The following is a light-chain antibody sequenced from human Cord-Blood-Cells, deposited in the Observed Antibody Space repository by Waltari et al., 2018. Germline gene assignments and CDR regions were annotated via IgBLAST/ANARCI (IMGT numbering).Light chain of an antibody. CDR1: SSDVGRYNL. J-gene: IGLJ3*02. CDR3: CSYAGSSTWV. CDR2: EGS. Sequence: QSALTQPASVSGSPGQSITLSCTGTSSDVGRYNLVSWYQQHPGKAPKLMIYEGSKRPSGVSNRFSGSKSGNPASLTISGLQAEDEADYYCCSYAGSSTWVFGGGTKLTVL. V-gene: IGLV2-23*01.